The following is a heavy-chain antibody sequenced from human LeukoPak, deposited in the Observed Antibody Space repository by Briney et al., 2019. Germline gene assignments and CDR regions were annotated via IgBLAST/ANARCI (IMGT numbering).Heavy chain of an antibody. CDR3: ARVTEWLQQSNWFDP. CDR1: GGSISSYY. Sequence: SETRSLTCTVSGGSISSYYWSWIRQSPGKGLEWIGYITNIGSTNYNPSLKSRVTISGDTSRNRFSLKLSSVTAADTAVYYCARVTEWLQQSNWFDPWGQGTLVTVSS. V-gene: IGHV4-59*01. D-gene: IGHD5-24*01. J-gene: IGHJ5*02. CDR2: ITNIGST.